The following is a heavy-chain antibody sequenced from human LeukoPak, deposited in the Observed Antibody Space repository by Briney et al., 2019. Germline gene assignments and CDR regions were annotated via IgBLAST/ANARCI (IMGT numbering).Heavy chain of an antibody. CDR2: ISYDGSDK. CDR3: AKDPPSNHWHLDA. J-gene: IGHJ5*02. V-gene: IGHV3-30*18. Sequence: GRSLRLSCAASGFTFSNYAMHWVRQAPGKGLEWVSVISYDGSDKYYADSVEGRFTISRDNSKNTVYLQMNSLRAEDTAVYYCAKDPPSNHWHLDAWGQGTLATVSS. CDR1: GFTFSNYA. D-gene: IGHD1-14*01.